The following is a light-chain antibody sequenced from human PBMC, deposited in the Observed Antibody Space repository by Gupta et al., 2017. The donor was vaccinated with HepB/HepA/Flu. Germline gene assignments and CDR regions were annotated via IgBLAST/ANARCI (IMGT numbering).Light chain of an antibody. V-gene: IGKV3-15*01. CDR1: QSVSRN. CDR3: QQYDGRPPLT. CDR2: GAS. J-gene: IGKJ4*01. Sequence: ETLMTQSPATLSVSTGERVTLSCRASQSVSRNLAWYQKKPGQAPRLLIYGASTRATGIPARFIGSGSETEFTLTISSLQSEDFAVYYCQQYDGRPPLTFGGGTKVEIK.